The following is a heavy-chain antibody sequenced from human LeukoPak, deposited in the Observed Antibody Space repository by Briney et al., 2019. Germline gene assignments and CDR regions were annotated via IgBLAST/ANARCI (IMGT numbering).Heavy chain of an antibody. D-gene: IGHD6-13*01. CDR3: VREAGFVHPTNWFDP. V-gene: IGHV3-23*01. CDR1: GFAFSSHA. J-gene: IGHJ5*02. CDR2: ISVSGENK. Sequence: GGSLRLSCAASGFAFSSHAMPWVRQVPGRGLEWISSISVSGENKYFADSVKGRFTISRDNFRSMVYLQMNTLRADDTAIYYCVREAGFVHPTNWFDPWGQGTLVTVSS.